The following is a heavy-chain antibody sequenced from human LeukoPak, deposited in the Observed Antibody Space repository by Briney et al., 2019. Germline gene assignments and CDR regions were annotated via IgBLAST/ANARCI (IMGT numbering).Heavy chain of an antibody. CDR2: ISSSSSTI. D-gene: IGHD6-19*01. CDR1: GFTFSSYS. CDR3: ARDQWLVARGKFDP. Sequence: GGSLRLSCAASGFTFSSYSMNWVRQAPGKGLEWVSYISSSSSTIYYADSVKGRFTISRDNAKNSLYLQMNSLRAEDTAVYYCARDQWLVARGKFDPWGQGTLVTVSS. J-gene: IGHJ5*02. V-gene: IGHV3-48*04.